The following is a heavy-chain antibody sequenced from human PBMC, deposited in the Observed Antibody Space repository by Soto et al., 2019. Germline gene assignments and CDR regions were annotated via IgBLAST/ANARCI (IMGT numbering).Heavy chain of an antibody. J-gene: IGHJ4*02. CDR1: GGTFSSYA. CDR3: ARTYYYDSSGYYSGDY. CDR2: IIPTFGTA. V-gene: IGHV1-69*13. D-gene: IGHD3-22*01. Sequence: SVKVSCKASGGTFSSYAISWVRQAPGQGLEWMGGIIPTFGTANYAQKFQGRVTITADESTSTAYMELSSLRSEDTAVYYYARTYYYDSSGYYSGDYWGQGTLVTVSS.